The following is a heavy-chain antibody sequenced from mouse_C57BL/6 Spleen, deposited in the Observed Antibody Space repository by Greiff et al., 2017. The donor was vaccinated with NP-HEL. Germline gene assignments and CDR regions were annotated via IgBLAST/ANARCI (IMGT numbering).Heavy chain of an antibody. D-gene: IGHD1-1*01. V-gene: IGHV2-2*01. CDR1: GFSLTSYG. CDR3: ARHYYGSSPPTGYFDV. J-gene: IGHJ1*03. Sequence: QVQLKESGPGLVQPSQSLSITCTVSGFSLTSYGVHWVRQSPGKGLEWLGVIWSGGSTDYNAAFISRLSISKDNSKSQVFFKMNSLQADDTAIYYWARHYYGSSPPTGYFDVWGTGTTVTVSS. CDR2: IWSGGST.